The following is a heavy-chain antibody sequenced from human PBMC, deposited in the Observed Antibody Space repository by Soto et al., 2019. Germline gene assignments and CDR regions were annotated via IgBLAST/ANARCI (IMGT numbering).Heavy chain of an antibody. Sequence: GSAVKASSKASGYTFTGYYMHWVRQARSQGVEWMGGINPNSGGTNYAQKFQDGVTMTMDTYISTADIELSRPRSDGTAVYYCLRGGIRQWLVTLSAMDVWGQGPTVTVS. D-gene: IGHD6-19*01. CDR1: GYTFTGYY. J-gene: IGHJ6*02. V-gene: IGHV1-2*02. CDR3: LRGGIRQWLVTLSAMDV. CDR2: INPNSGGT.